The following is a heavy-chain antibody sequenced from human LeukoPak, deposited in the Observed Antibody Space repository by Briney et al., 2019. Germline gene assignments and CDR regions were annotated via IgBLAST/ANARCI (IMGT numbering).Heavy chain of an antibody. V-gene: IGHV3-53*01. D-gene: IGHD6-19*01. CDR1: GFTVSNNY. Sequence: GGSLRLSCAASGFTVSNNYMSWVRQAPGKGLEWVSVIYAGGSTYYADSVMGRFTISRDNSKNTLYLQMNSLRAEDTAVYYCAREGPSISSGWPGLFDYWGQGTLVTVSS. CDR2: IYAGGST. J-gene: IGHJ4*02. CDR3: AREGPSISSGWPGLFDY.